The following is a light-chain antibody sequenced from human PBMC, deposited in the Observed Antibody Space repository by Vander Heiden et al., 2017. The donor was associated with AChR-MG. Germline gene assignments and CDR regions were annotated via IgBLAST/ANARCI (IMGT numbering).Light chain of an antibody. Sequence: DIVMTKSQPTLPVTPGEPASISCKSSQSLLQSNGYTYLDWFLQKPGQSPQLLIYLGSNRASGVPDRFSGSGSGTDFTLKISKVEAEDVGIYYCMQALQTPYTFGQGTKLEIK. CDR2: LGS. V-gene: IGKV2-28*01. CDR1: QSLLQSNGYTY. CDR3: MQALQTPYT. J-gene: IGKJ2*01.